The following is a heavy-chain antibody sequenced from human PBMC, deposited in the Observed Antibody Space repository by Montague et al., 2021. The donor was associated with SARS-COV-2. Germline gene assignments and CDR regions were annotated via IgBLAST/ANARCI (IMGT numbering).Heavy chain of an antibody. V-gene: IGHV3-9*01. J-gene: IGHJ4*02. D-gene: IGHD1-26*01. Sequence: SLRLSCAASGFTFDDYAMHWVRQAPGAGLEWVAGVDWSSGFFAYADSVRGRFTISRDNAKNSLYLQMNSLKVEDTALYYCAKAPWGSYWYYFDYWGQGTLVTVSS. CDR2: VDWSSGFF. CDR1: GFTFDDYA. CDR3: AKAPWGSYWYYFDY.